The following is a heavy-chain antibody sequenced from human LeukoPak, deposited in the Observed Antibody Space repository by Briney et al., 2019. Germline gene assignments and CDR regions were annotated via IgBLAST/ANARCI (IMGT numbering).Heavy chain of an antibody. CDR1: GGSISSYY. J-gene: IGHJ5*02. CDR2: IYTSGST. Sequence: SETLSLTCTVSGGSISSYYWSWIRQPAGKGLEWIGRIYTSGSTYYNPSLKGRVTISVDRSKNQFSLKLSSVTAADTAVYYCARAPGSTNWFDPWGQGTLVTVSS. V-gene: IGHV4-4*07. CDR3: ARAPGSTNWFDP. D-gene: IGHD3-10*01.